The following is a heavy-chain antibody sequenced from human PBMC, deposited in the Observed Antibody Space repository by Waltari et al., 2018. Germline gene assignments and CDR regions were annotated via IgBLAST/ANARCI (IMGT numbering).Heavy chain of an antibody. CDR2: ISSSSSYI. J-gene: IGHJ6*02. CDR1: GFTFSSYS. D-gene: IGHD2-21*01. CDR3: ARDDRVILWGMDV. Sequence: EVQLVESGGGLVKPGGSLRLSCAASGFTFSSYSMNWVRQAPGKGLEWVSSISSSSSYIYYADSVKGRFTISRDNAKNSLYLQMNSLRAEDTAVYYCARDDRVILWGMDVWGQGTTVTVSS. V-gene: IGHV3-21*01.